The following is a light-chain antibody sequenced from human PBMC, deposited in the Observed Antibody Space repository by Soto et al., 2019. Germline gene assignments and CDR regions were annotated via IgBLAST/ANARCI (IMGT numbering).Light chain of an antibody. J-gene: IGKJ1*01. CDR2: AVS. CDR3: QQGDNWPWT. CDR1: QSVINN. Sequence: IVMTQSPATLSVSPGERATLSCRASQSVINNLAWYQQKPGQAPRLLIYAVSTRATGIPARFSGSGSGTEFTLTISSLQSEDFAVYYCQQGDNWPWTFGQGTKV. V-gene: IGKV3D-15*01.